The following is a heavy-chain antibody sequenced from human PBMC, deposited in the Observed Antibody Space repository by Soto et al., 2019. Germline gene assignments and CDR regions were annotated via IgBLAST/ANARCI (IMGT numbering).Heavy chain of an antibody. CDR2: IIPIFGTA. D-gene: IGHD1-7*01. V-gene: IGHV1-69*01. Sequence: QVQLVQSGAEVKKPGSSVKVSCKASGGTFSSYAISWVRQAPGQGLEWMGGIIPIFGTANYAQKFQGRVTITADESTSTAYMELSSLRSEDMDVYYCARSMYNWNFDHYYYYGMDVWGQGTTVTVSS. CDR1: GGTFSSYA. CDR3: ARSMYNWNFDHYYYYGMDV. J-gene: IGHJ6*02.